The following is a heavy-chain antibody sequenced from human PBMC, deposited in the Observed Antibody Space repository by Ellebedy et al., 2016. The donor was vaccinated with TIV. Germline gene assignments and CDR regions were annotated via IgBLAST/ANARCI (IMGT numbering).Heavy chain of an antibody. CDR3: AKDRTPGDGYWVFDY. Sequence: GESLKISCAASGFTFSSYAMTWVRQAPGKGLAWVSGIVGSGAQKYADSVKGRFTISRDNSNSTLALQMNSLRAEDTAVYFCAKDRTPGDGYWVFDYWGQGTLVTVSS. CDR2: IVGSGA. CDR1: GFTFSSYA. J-gene: IGHJ4*02. V-gene: IGHV3-23*01. D-gene: IGHD5-18*01.